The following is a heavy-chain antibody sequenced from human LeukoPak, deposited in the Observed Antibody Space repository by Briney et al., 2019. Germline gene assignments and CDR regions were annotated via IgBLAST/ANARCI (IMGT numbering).Heavy chain of an antibody. J-gene: IGHJ4*02. Sequence: GRSLTLSCAASEFTFTTYGMHWVRQAPGKGLEWVAFIYYDGSNIYYADYVKGRFTISRDISKNTLYLQMDSLRAEDTAIYYCATGASKVTTDFANYWGQGTQVAVSS. CDR3: ATGASKVTTDFANY. CDR1: EFTFTTYG. CDR2: IYYDGSNI. V-gene: IGHV3-33*01. D-gene: IGHD4-17*01.